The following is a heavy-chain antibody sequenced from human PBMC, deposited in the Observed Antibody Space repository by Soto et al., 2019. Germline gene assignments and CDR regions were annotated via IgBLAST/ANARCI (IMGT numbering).Heavy chain of an antibody. Sequence: KTSETLSLTCSVSGGSMNNGGYYWSWIRQLPGKGLEWIGYIYSNGDTYYNPSLKSRLTISVDTSKNQFSLNLASVTAADTAVYYCARRGGSSSRYYYYALDVWGQGTTVTVSS. CDR3: ARRGGSSSRYYYYALDV. D-gene: IGHD6-6*01. V-gene: IGHV4-31*03. J-gene: IGHJ6*02. CDR2: IYSNGDT. CDR1: GGSMNNGGYY.